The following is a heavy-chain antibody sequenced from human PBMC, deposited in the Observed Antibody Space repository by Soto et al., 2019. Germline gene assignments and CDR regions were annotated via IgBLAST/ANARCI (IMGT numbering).Heavy chain of an antibody. CDR1: GFTLSGRS. J-gene: IGHJ6*02. Sequence: EVQLVESGGGLVQPGGSLRLSCSASGFTLSGRSMHWVRQAPGKGLEYVSGVSPDGNNEYYKDSVKGRFTISRDNSKNTLHLHMRSLRPEDTAVFYCARGFYGLDVWGQGTTVTVSS. CDR3: ARGFYGLDV. V-gene: IGHV3-64D*08. CDR2: VSPDGNNE.